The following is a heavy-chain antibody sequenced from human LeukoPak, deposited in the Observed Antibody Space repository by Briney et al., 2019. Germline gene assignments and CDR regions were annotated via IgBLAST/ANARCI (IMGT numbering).Heavy chain of an antibody. CDR2: ISGSGGST. D-gene: IGHD3-22*01. CDR1: GFTFSSYA. V-gene: IGHV3-23*01. CDR3: AKAVVVITTTPLDY. Sequence: GGSLRLSCAASGFTFSSYAMSWVRQAPGKGLEWVSAISGSGGSTYYADSVKGRFTISRDNSKNTLYLQMNSLRAEDTAVYYCAKAVVVITTTPLDYWGQGTLVTVSS. J-gene: IGHJ4*02.